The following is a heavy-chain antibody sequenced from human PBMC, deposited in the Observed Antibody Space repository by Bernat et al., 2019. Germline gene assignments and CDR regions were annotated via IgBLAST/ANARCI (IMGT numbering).Heavy chain of an antibody. V-gene: IGHV5-10-1*03. CDR3: ARHGGGRIAARPFDY. J-gene: IGHJ4*02. CDR1: GYSFTSYW. Sequence: EVQLVQSGAEVKKPGESLRISCKGSGYSFTSYWINWVRQMPGKGLEWMGRIDPSDSYTNYSPSFQGHVTISADKSISTAYLQWSSLKASDTAMYYCARHGGGRIAARPFDYWGQGTLVTVSS. CDR2: IDPSDSYT. D-gene: IGHD6-6*01.